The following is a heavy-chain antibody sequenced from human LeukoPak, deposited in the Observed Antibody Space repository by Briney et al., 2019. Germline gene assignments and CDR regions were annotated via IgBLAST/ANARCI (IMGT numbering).Heavy chain of an antibody. V-gene: IGHV4-34*01. CDR1: GGSFSGYY. J-gene: IGHJ5*02. CDR3: ARGIAAAGMGNWFDP. CDR2: INHSGST. Sequence: SETLSLTCAVYGGSFSGYYWSWIRQPPGKGLEWIGEINHSGSTNYNPSLKSRVTISVDTSKNHFSLKLSSVTAADTAVYYCARGIAAAGMGNWFDPWGQGTLVTVSS. D-gene: IGHD6-13*01.